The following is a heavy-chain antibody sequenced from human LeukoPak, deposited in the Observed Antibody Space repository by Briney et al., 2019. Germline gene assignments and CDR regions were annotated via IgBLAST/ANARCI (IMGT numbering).Heavy chain of an antibody. CDR3: AREAEMATQNRGAFDI. CDR1: GFTFTDFY. V-gene: IGHV3-11*04. D-gene: IGHD5-24*01. J-gene: IGHJ3*02. CDR2: ISISGTTI. Sequence: GGSLRLSCAASGFTFTDFYMSWIRQAPGKGLEWVSYISISGTTIYYADSVKGRFTISRDNAKNSLYLQMNSLRAEDTAVYYCAREAEMATQNRGAFDIWGQGTMVTVSS.